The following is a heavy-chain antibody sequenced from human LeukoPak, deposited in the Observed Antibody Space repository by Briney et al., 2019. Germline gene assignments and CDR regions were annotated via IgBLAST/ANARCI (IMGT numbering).Heavy chain of an antibody. J-gene: IGHJ3*02. Sequence: SETLSLTCTVSGGSISSSSYYWGWIRQPPGKGLEWIGSIYYSGSTYYNPSLKSRVTISVDTSKNQFSLKLSSVTAADTAVYYCARRKLPDAFDIWGQGTTVTVSS. D-gene: IGHD4-23*01. CDR1: GGSISSSSYY. CDR3: ARRKLPDAFDI. CDR2: IYYSGST. V-gene: IGHV4-39*01.